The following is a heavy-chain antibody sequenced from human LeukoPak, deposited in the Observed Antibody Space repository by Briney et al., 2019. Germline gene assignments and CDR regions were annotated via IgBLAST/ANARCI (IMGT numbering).Heavy chain of an antibody. CDR1: GFRFSDYY. V-gene: IGHV3-11*06. Sequence: PGGSLRLSCAASGFRFSDYYMTWIRQASGKGLEWLSYISSSSSHTNYADSVKGRFTISRDNAKNSLSLQVNSLRADDTAVYYCARVGSIAAAGTPDYWGQGTLVTVSS. CDR2: ISSSSSHT. CDR3: ARVGSIAAAGTPDY. D-gene: IGHD6-13*01. J-gene: IGHJ4*02.